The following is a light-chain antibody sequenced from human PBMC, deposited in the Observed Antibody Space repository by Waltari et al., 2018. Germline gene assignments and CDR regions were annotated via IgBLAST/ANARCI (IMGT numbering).Light chain of an antibody. CDR2: WAS. CDR1: QSVSYSSNNKNC. J-gene: IGKJ5*01. V-gene: IGKV4-1*01. Sequence: DIVMTQSPDSLPVSLGERATINCKSSQSVSYSSNNKNCLAWYQQKPGQPPKLLIYWASTRESGVPDRFSGSGSGTDFTLTISSLQAEDVAVYYCQQYYSTPITFGQGTRLEIK. CDR3: QQYYSTPIT.